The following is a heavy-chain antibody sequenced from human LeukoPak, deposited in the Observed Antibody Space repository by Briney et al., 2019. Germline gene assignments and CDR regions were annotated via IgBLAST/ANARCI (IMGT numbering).Heavy chain of an antibody. D-gene: IGHD3-22*01. V-gene: IGHV3-74*01. CDR1: GFTFSSYW. CDR2: INSDGSST. Sequence: GGSLRLSCAASGFTFSSYWMHWVHQAPGKGLVWVSRINSDGSSTSYADSVKGRFTISRDNAKNTPYLQMNSLRAEDTAVYYCARDPTRRFYYYDSSGMFDYWGQGTLVTVSS. CDR3: ARDPTRRFYYYDSSGMFDY. J-gene: IGHJ4*02.